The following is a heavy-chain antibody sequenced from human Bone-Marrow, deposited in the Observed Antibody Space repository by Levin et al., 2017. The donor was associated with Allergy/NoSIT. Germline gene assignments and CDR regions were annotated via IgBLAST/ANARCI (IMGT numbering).Heavy chain of an antibody. CDR3: VKATIYYDSSTFGKGAFDL. V-gene: IGHV3-9*01. Sequence: QTGGSLRLSCSASGFTFDDFGIHWVRQAPGKGLEWVSGIDWNTGSVHYAHSVKGRFTISRDNAKNSLHLQMDSLRPEDTALYHCVKATIYYDSSTFGKGAFDLWGQGTMVKVSS. CDR1: GFTFDDFG. D-gene: IGHD3-22*01. CDR2: IDWNTGSV. J-gene: IGHJ3*01.